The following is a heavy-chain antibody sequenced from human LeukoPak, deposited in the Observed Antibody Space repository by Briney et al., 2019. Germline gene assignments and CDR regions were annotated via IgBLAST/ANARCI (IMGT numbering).Heavy chain of an antibody. CDR1: GYTSTSYY. V-gene: IGHV1-46*01. D-gene: IGHD5-18*01. CDR2: INPSGGST. Sequence: GASVKVSCKASGYTSTSYYMHWVGQAPGQGLEWMGIINPSGGSTSYAQKFQGRVTMTRDTSTSTVYMELSSLRSEDTAVHYRARDVAPRGYSYGSGAFDIWGQGTMVTVSS. CDR3: ARDVAPRGYSYGSGAFDI. J-gene: IGHJ3*02.